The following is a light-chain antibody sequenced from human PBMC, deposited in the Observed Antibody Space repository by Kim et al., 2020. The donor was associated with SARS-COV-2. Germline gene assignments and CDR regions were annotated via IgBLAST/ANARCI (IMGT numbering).Light chain of an antibody. CDR1: EDVSDY. V-gene: IGKV1-33*01. J-gene: IGKJ5*01. Sequence: GDRVTITCQASEDVSDYFNWYHQKPGEAPKVLIRDAANLESGVPSRFSRGGYGTEFSLTISSVQPEDMVTYYCQQYDAPPFTFG. CDR2: DAA. CDR3: QQYDAPPFT.